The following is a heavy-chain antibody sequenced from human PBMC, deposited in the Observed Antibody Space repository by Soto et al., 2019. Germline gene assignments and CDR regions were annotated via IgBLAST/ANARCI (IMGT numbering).Heavy chain of an antibody. CDR3: ARGHSADYYDSSGYLLGY. Sequence: GESLKISFKGSGYSFTSYWIGWVRQMPGKGLEWMGIIYPGDSDTRYSPSFQGQVTISADKSISTAYLQWSSLKASDTAMYYCARGHSADYYDSSGYLLGYWGQGTLVTVSS. CDR2: IYPGDSDT. J-gene: IGHJ4*02. V-gene: IGHV5-51*01. CDR1: GYSFTSYW. D-gene: IGHD3-22*01.